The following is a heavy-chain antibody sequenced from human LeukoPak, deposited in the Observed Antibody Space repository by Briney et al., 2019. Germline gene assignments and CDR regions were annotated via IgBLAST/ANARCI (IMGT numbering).Heavy chain of an antibody. Sequence: GGSLRLSCAASGFTFSSYGMHWVRQAPGKGLEWVAFIRYDGSNKYYADSVKGRFTISRDNSKNTLYLQMNSLRAEDTAVYYCAKEVLDYYYDSSGYYPCLDYWRQGTLVTVSP. D-gene: IGHD3-22*01. CDR2: IRYDGSNK. CDR1: GFTFSSYG. CDR3: AKEVLDYYYDSSGYYPCLDY. J-gene: IGHJ4*02. V-gene: IGHV3-30*02.